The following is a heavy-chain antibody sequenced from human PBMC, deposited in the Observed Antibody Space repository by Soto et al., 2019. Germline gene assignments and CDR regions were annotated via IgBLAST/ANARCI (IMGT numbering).Heavy chain of an antibody. J-gene: IGHJ5*02. CDR3: ARVVGGIPVAGSWNWFDP. Sequence: QVQLVQSGTEVKKPGASVKVSCKASGYTFTSYALSWVRHAPGQGLEWMGWISTYNGNTNYAQNLQGRVTMTTDISTNTAYMELRSLRSDDTAVYYCARVVGGIPVAGSWNWFDPWGQGILVTVSS. V-gene: IGHV1-18*04. D-gene: IGHD6-19*01. CDR2: ISTYNGNT. CDR1: GYTFTSYA.